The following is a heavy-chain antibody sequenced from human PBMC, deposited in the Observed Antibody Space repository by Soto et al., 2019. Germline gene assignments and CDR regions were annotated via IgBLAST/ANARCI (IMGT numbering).Heavy chain of an antibody. CDR2: IYYSGST. J-gene: IGHJ6*02. CDR1: GGSISSYY. D-gene: IGHD2-2*03. CDR3: ARGEMGIVVVPAAPKVYYYYGMDV. V-gene: IGHV4-59*01. Sequence: SETLSLTCTVSGGSISSYYWSWIRQPPGKGLEWIGYIYYSGSTNYNPSLKSRVTISVDTSKNQFSLRLSSVTAADTAVYYCARGEMGIVVVPAAPKVYYYYGMDVWGQGTTVTVSS.